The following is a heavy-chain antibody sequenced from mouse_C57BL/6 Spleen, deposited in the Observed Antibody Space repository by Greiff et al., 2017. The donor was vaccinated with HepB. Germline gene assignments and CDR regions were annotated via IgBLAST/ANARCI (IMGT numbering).Heavy chain of an antibody. D-gene: IGHD2-1*01. CDR2: IYPRSGNT. CDR1: GYTFTSYG. Sequence: QVQLQQSGAELARPGASVKLSCKASGYTFTSYGISWVKQRTGQGLEWIGEIYPRSGNTYYNEKFKGKATLTADKSSSTAYMELRSLTSEDSAVYFCAREESGNYAYWGQGTLVTVSA. J-gene: IGHJ3*01. V-gene: IGHV1-81*01. CDR3: AREESGNYAY.